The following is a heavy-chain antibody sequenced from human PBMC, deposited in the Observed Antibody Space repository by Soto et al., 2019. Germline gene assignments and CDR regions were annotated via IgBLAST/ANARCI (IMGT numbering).Heavy chain of an antibody. CDR1: GGSISSYY. CDR3: GRAHVVRGVISNYYYSGMDV. J-gene: IGHJ6*02. D-gene: IGHD3-10*01. CDR2: IYYSGST. Sequence: SETLSLTCTVSGGSISSYYWSWIRQPPGKGLEWIGYIYYSGSTNYNPSLKSRVTISVDTSKNQFSLKLSSVTAADTAVYYCGRAHVVRGVISNYYYSGMDVWGQGTTVTVSS. V-gene: IGHV4-59*01.